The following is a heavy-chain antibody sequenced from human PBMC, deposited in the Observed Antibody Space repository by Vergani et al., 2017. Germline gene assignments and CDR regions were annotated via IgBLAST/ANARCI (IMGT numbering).Heavy chain of an antibody. D-gene: IGHD3-10*01. V-gene: IGHV3-11*01. CDR3: ARLLRMTMVRGVIYYYYXMDV. CDR2: ISSSGSTI. J-gene: IGHJ6*03. CDR1: GFTFSDYY. Sequence: QVQLVESGGGLVKPGGSLRLSCAASGFTFSDYYMSWIRQAPGKGLEWVSYISSSGSTIYYADSVKGRFTISRDNAKNSLYLQMNSLRAEDTAVYYCARLLRMTMVRGVIYYYYXMDVWGKGTTFIVYS.